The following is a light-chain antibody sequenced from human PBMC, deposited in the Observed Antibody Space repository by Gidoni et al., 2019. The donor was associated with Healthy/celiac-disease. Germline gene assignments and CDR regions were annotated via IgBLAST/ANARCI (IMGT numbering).Light chain of an antibody. Sequence: EIVLTQSPGTLSLSPGERATLSCRASQSVSSSYLAWYQQKPGQAPRLLIYGASSRATGIPDRFSGSGFGTDFTLTISRLEPEDFAVYYCQQYGSSPGTFGGGTKVEIK. J-gene: IGKJ4*01. CDR1: QSVSSSY. V-gene: IGKV3-20*01. CDR3: QQYGSSPGT. CDR2: GAS.